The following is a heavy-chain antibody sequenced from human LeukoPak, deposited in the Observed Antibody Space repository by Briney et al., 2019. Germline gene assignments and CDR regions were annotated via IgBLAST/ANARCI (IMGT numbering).Heavy chain of an antibody. CDR3: ARGSGDILTGYYYYYYMDV. CDR1: GYTFTGYY. CDR2: INPNSGGT. D-gene: IGHD3-9*01. Sequence: ASVKVSCKASGYTFTGYYMHWVRQAPGQGLEWMGWINPNSGGTNYAQKFQGRVTMTRDTSISTAYMELSRLRSDDTAVYYCARGSGDILTGYYYYYYMDVWGKGTTATVSS. V-gene: IGHV1-2*02. J-gene: IGHJ6*03.